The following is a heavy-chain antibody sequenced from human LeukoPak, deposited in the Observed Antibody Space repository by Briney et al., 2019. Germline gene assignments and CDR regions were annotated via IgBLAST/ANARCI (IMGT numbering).Heavy chain of an antibody. J-gene: IGHJ4*02. V-gene: IGHV3-21*04. CDR3: ARLRSIAARRQFNPFDY. CDR2: ISSSSSYI. Sequence: GGSLRLSCAASGFTFSSYSMNWVRQAPGKGLEWVSSISSSSSYIYYADSVKGRFTISRDNAKNSLYLQMNSLRAEDTAVYYCARLRSIAARRQFNPFDYWGQGTLVTVSS. D-gene: IGHD6-6*01. CDR1: GFTFSSYS.